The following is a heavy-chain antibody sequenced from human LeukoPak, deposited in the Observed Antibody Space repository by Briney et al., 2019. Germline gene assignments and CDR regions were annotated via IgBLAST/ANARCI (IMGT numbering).Heavy chain of an antibody. CDR3: AREIEVGFDY. CDR1: VYTFTSYY. CDR2: INPSGGST. V-gene: IGHV1-46*01. Sequence: ASVKVSCKASVYTFTSYYMHWVRQAPGQGLEWMGIINPSGGSTSYAQKLQGRVTMTRDTSTSTVYMELSSLRSEDTAVYYCAREIEVGFDYWGQGTLVTVSS. D-gene: IGHD2-15*01. J-gene: IGHJ4*02.